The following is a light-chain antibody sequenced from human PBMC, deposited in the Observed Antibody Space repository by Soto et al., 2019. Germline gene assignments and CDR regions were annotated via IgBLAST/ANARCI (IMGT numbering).Light chain of an antibody. J-gene: IGKJ2*01. CDR1: QRLLHSNGNTF. V-gene: IGKV2-28*01. CDR3: MQALQSPYT. Sequence: EIVMTQSPPSLTVTPGEPASISCRSSQRLLHSNGNTFLDWYLQKPGQSPQLLIYLGSNRASGVPDRVSGSEARTDFTLKISRVEAEDVGVYYCMQALQSPYTFGQGTKLESK. CDR2: LGS.